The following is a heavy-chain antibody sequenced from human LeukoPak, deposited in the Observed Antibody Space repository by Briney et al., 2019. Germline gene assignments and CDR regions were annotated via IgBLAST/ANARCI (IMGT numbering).Heavy chain of an antibody. CDR2: ISSSSTYI. D-gene: IGHD6-19*01. V-gene: IGHV3-11*03. J-gene: IGHJ4*02. CDR1: GFTFSDYY. Sequence: KPGGSLRLSCAASGFTFSDYYMSWIRQAPGKGLEWVSYISSSSTYINYADSVKGRFTISRDNAKNLLFPQMNSLRGEDTAVYYCATSPVAGTGDYWGQGTLVTVSS. CDR3: ATSPVAGTGDY.